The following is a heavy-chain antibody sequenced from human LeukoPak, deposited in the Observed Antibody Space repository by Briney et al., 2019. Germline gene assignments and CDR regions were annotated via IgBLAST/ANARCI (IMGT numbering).Heavy chain of an antibody. CDR2: IKQDGSEK. Sequence: GGSLRLSCAASGFTFSSYWMSWVRQAPGKGLEWVANIKQDGSEKYYVDSVKGRFTISRDNAKNSLYPKMNSLRAEDTAVYYCARDRRRGVVISGYMDVWGKGTTVTVSS. D-gene: IGHD3-3*01. V-gene: IGHV3-7*01. CDR1: GFTFSSYW. J-gene: IGHJ6*03. CDR3: ARDRRRGVVISGYMDV.